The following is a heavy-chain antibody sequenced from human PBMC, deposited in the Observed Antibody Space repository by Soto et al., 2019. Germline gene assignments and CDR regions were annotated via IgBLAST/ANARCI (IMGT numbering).Heavy chain of an antibody. CDR1: GGSINSSSYF. V-gene: IGHV4-39*01. D-gene: IGHD6-19*01. CDR3: PRQYSSGSRNWFDP. J-gene: IGHJ5*02. Sequence: SETLSLTCSVSGGSINSSSYFLGWVRQPPGKGLEWIGSLYYSWSTYYNPSLRSRVTISVDTSKNQFSLKLSSVTAADTAVFYCPRQYSSGSRNWFDPWGQGTLVTVSS. CDR2: LYYSWST.